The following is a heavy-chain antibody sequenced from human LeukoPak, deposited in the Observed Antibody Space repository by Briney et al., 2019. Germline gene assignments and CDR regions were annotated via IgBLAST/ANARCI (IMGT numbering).Heavy chain of an antibody. CDR3: AKDHLLYGGSGSYYSGGFDY. CDR1: GFTFSTYA. J-gene: IGHJ4*02. D-gene: IGHD3-10*01. CDR2: ISGSGGST. V-gene: IGHV3-23*01. Sequence: PGGSLRLSCAASGFTFSTYAMNWVRQAPGKGLEWVSAISGSGGSTYYADPVKGRFTISRDNSKNTLYLQMNSLRAEDTAVYYCAKDHLLYGGSGSYYSGGFDYWGQGTLVTVSS.